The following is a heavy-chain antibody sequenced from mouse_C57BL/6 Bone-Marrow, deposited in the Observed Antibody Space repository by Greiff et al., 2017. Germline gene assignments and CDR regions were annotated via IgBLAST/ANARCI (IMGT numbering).Heavy chain of an antibody. CDR2: ISPRDGST. J-gene: IGHJ1*03. CDR3: ARVEFDGSSGDGYFDV. CDR1: GYTFTSYD. V-gene: IGHV1-85*01. Sequence: VQLQQSGPELVKPGASVKLSCKASGYTFTSYDINWVKQRPGQGLEWIGWISPRDGSTKYNEKFKGKATLTVDTSSSTAYMGRHSLTSEDSAVYFCARVEFDGSSGDGYFDVWGTGTTVTVSS. D-gene: IGHD1-1*01.